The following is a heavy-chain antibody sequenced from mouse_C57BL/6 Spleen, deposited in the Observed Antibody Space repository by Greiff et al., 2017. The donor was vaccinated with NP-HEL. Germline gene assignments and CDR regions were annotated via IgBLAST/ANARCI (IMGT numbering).Heavy chain of an antibody. CDR2: IYPGDGDT. J-gene: IGHJ2*01. Sequence: VQLQQSGPELVKPGASVKISCKASGYAFSSSWMNWVKQRPGKGLEWIGRIYPGDGDTNYNGKFKGKATLTADTSSSTAYMQLSSLTSEDSAVYFCARPLTGHWGQGTTLTVSS. CDR1: GYAFSSSW. D-gene: IGHD4-1*01. V-gene: IGHV1-82*01. CDR3: ARPLTGH.